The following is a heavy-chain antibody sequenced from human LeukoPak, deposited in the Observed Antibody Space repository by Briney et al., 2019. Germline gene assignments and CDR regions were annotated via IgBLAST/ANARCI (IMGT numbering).Heavy chain of an antibody. CDR1: GFTFSSYS. CDR3: VRDLGQGPESNHYDY. Sequence: GGSLRLSCAASGFTFSSYSMNWVRQAPGKGLEWVSSISSSSSYIYYADSVKGRFTISRDNAKNSLYLQMNSLRAEDTAVYYCVRDLGQGPESNHYDYWGQGTLVTVSS. D-gene: IGHD1-14*01. J-gene: IGHJ4*02. CDR2: ISSSSSYI. V-gene: IGHV3-21*01.